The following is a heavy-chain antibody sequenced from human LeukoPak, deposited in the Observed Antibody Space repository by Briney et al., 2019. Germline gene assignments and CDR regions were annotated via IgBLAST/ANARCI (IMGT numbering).Heavy chain of an antibody. CDR1: GYTFSSYD. CDR3: TRSLSGHYFDSIGGYYFDY. J-gene: IGHJ4*02. CDR2: IATAGDT. Sequence: GGSLRLSCAASGYTFSSYDMHWVRQTTGKGLEWVSGIATAGDTFYAGSVKGRFTISRENAKNSLYLQMNSLRAGDTAVYYCTRSLSGHYFDSIGGYYFDYWGQASMATVSS. D-gene: IGHD3-22*01. V-gene: IGHV3-13*01.